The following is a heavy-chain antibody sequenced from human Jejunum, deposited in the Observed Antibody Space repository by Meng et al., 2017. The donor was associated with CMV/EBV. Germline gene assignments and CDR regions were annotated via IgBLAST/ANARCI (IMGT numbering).Heavy chain of an antibody. CDR3: GRNRVDY. V-gene: IGHV3-7*01. D-gene: IGHD3-10*01. CDR2: IKQDGSEK. Sequence: SLSCAASGFTFSTYWMPWVRQAPGKGLEWVANIKQDGSEKFYVDSVKGRFTISRDNAKNSLYLQMNSLRGDDTGVYYCGRNRVDYWGQGTLVTVSS. J-gene: IGHJ4*02. CDR1: GFTFSTYW.